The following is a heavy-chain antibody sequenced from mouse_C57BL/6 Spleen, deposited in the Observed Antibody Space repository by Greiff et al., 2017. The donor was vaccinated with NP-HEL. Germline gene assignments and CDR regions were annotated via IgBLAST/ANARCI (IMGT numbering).Heavy chain of an antibody. CDR2: IYPRSGNT. CDR3: ARGDYYGSRGGFDY. CDR1: GYTFTSYG. D-gene: IGHD1-1*01. V-gene: IGHV1-81*01. J-gene: IGHJ2*01. Sequence: VKLQESGAELARPGASVKLSCKASGYTFTSYGISWVKQRTGQGLEWIGEIYPRSGNTYYNEKFKGKATLTADKSSSTAYMELRSLTSEDSAVYFCARGDYYGSRGGFDYWGQGTTLTVSS.